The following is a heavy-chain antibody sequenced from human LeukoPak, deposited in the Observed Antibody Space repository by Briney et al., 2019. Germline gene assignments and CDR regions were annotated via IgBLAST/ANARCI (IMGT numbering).Heavy chain of an antibody. CDR1: GFTFSSYS. Sequence: GGSLRLSCAASGFTFSSYSMNWVRQAPGKGLVWVSSISSSSSYIYYADSVKGRFTISRDNAKNSLYLQMNSLRAEDTAVYYCARGYGSANDGWFDPWGQGTLVTVSS. CDR2: ISSSSSYI. CDR3: ARGYGSANDGWFDP. J-gene: IGHJ5*02. D-gene: IGHD1-1*01. V-gene: IGHV3-21*01.